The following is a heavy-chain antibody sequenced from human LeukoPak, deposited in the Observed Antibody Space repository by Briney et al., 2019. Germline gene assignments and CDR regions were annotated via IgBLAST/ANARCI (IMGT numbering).Heavy chain of an antibody. CDR3: AKVLWEYQPLPFGY. V-gene: IGHV3-30*02. D-gene: IGHD2-2*01. Sequence: PGGSLRLSCAASGFTFSSYGMHWVRQAPGKGLEWVAFIRYDGSNKYYADSVKGRFTTSRDNSKNTLYLQMNSLRAEDTAVYYCAKVLWEYQPLPFGYWGQGTLVTVSS. J-gene: IGHJ4*02. CDR2: IRYDGSNK. CDR1: GFTFSSYG.